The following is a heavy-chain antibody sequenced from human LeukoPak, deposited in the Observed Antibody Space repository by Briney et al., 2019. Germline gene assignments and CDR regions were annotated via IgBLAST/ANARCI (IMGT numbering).Heavy chain of an antibody. CDR3: ARDERFLEWSRNFYYFDY. CDR1: GGTFSSYA. CDR2: IIPILGIA. V-gene: IGHV1-69*04. D-gene: IGHD3-3*01. J-gene: IGHJ4*02. Sequence: ASVKVSCKASGGTFSSYAISWVRQAPGQGLEWMGRIIPILGIANYAQKFQGRVTITADKSTSTAYMELSSLRSEDTAVYYCARDERFLEWSRNFYYFDYWGQGTPVTVSS.